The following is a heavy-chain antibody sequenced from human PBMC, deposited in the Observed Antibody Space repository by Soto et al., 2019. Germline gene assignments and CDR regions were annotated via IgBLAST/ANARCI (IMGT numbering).Heavy chain of an antibody. CDR2: IYYSGST. V-gene: IGHV4-31*03. J-gene: IGHJ6*03. CDR1: GGSISSGGYY. D-gene: IGHD3-10*01. Sequence: SETLSLTCTVSGGSISSGGYYWSWIRQHPGKGLEWIGYIYYSGSTYYNPSLKSRVTISVDTSKNQFSLKLSSVTAADTAVYYCARVWFGASPTRYYYYYYMDVWGKATTVTVSS. CDR3: ARVWFGASPTRYYYYYYMDV.